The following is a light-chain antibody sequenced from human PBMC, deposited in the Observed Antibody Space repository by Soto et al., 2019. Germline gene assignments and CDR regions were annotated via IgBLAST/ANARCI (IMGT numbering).Light chain of an antibody. CDR1: QSVSSD. J-gene: IGKJ1*01. CDR3: QQYNNWPSWT. Sequence: EIVMTQSPATLSVSPGERVILSCRASQSVSSDLAWYHHKPGQAPRLLIYGASTRATGIPARFSGSGFGTEFTLTISILQSEDFAVYYCQQYNNWPSWTFGQGTKVEIK. CDR2: GAS. V-gene: IGKV3-15*01.